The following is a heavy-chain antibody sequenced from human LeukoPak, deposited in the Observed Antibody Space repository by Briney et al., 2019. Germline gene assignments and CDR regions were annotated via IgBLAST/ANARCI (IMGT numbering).Heavy chain of an antibody. V-gene: IGHV3-53*01. J-gene: IGHJ4*02. Sequence: GGSLRLSCAVSSLTVSNNYMTWVRQAPGKGLEWVSLIFGDSITTYADSVKGRFTISRDNSKNTVYLQMNSLRAEDPAVYYCVRDKGVRLTERFDSWGQGTLVTVSS. CDR2: IFGDSIT. CDR1: SLTVSNNY. D-gene: IGHD3-10*01. CDR3: VRDKGVRLTERFDS.